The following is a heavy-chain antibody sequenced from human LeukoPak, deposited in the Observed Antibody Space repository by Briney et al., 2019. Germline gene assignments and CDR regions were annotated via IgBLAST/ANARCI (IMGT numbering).Heavy chain of an antibody. J-gene: IGHJ5*02. CDR3: ARIWNYVGWFDP. Sequence: SETLSLTCTVSGGSISSGGYYWSWIRQPPGKGLEWIGYIYHSGSTYYNPSLKSRVTISVDRSKNQFSLKLSSVTAADTAVYYCARIWNYVGWFDPWGQGTLVTVSS. V-gene: IGHV4-30-2*01. CDR1: GGSISSGGYY. D-gene: IGHD1-7*01. CDR2: IYHSGST.